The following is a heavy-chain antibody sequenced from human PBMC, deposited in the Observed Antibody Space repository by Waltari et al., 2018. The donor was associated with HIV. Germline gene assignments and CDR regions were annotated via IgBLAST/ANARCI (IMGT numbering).Heavy chain of an antibody. Sequence: QVSLRHSGPALVSPTQTVTLTCSFSGFSLSTSGMSVSWVRQSPGRALEWLARVDWDDDKFYSPSLRDRVTVSKDTSGNQVVLTVSNVQPLDTGTYFCARQFGYSSGLFDFWGQGTLVTVST. CDR3: ARQFGYSSGLFDF. J-gene: IGHJ4*01. D-gene: IGHD6-19*01. CDR1: GFSLSTSGMS. CDR2: VDWDDDK. V-gene: IGHV2-70*17.